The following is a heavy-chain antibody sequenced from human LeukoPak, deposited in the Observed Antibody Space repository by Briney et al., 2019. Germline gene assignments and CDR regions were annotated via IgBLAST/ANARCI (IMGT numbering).Heavy chain of an antibody. V-gene: IGHV3-21*01. D-gene: IGHD3-3*01. CDR1: GFTSSSYS. J-gene: IGHJ4*02. CDR2: ISSSSSYI. Sequence: GGSLRLSCAASGFTSSSYSMNWVRQAPGKGLEWVSSISSSSSYIYYADSVKGRFTISRDNAKNSLYLQMNSLRAEDTAVYYCARLSWYYDFWSGYPYWGQGTLVTVSS. CDR3: ARLSWYYDFWSGYPY.